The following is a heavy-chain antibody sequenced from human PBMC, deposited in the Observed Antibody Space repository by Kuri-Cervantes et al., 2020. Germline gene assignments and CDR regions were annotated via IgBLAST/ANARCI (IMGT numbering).Heavy chain of an antibody. Sequence: GESLKIPCAASGFTFSNAWMSWVRRAPGKGLEWMGIIYPGDSDTRYSPSFQGQVTISADKSISTAYLQWSSLKASDTAMYYCARNDFWSGCMDVWGQGTTVTVSS. CDR2: IYPGDSDT. CDR3: ARNDFWSGCMDV. V-gene: IGHV5-51*01. J-gene: IGHJ6*02. CDR1: GFTFSNAW. D-gene: IGHD3-3*01.